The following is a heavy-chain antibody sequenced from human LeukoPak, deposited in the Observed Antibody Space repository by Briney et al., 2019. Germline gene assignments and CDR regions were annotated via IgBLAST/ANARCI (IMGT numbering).Heavy chain of an antibody. Sequence: HPGGSLRLSCAASGLTFSSYGMHWVRQAPGKGLEWVAVISYDGSNKYYADSVKGRFTISRDNSKNTLYLQMNSLRAEDTAVYYCAKDDLYSSGWYYFDYWGQGTLVTVSS. CDR3: AKDDLYSSGWYYFDY. J-gene: IGHJ4*02. CDR2: ISYDGSNK. D-gene: IGHD6-19*01. V-gene: IGHV3-30*18. CDR1: GLTFSSYG.